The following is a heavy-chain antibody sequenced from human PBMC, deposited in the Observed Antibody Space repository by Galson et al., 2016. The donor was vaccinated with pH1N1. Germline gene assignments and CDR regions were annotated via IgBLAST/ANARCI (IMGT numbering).Heavy chain of an antibody. D-gene: IGHD2-8*02. CDR3: ATGDSSSAVFLVGYRSYFDY. CDR2: IIRMFGTP. V-gene: IGHV1-69*13. CDR1: GGTFSKYG. J-gene: IGHJ4*02. Sequence: SVKVSCKASGGTFSKYGISWVRQAPGQGLEWLGGIIRMFGTPNYAQEFQGRVTITADESTRTAYMELSSLRSEDTAVYYCATGDSSSAVFLVGYRSYFDYGGEGNLVTVSS.